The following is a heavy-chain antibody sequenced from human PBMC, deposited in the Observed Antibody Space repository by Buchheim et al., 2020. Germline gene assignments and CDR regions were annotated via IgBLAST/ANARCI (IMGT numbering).Heavy chain of an antibody. D-gene: IGHD6-19*01. Sequence: EVQLVESGGGLVQPGGSLRLSCAASGFTFSSYWMHWVRQAPGKGLVWVSRINSDGSSTSYADSVKGRFTISRDNATSTLYLQMNSLRAEDTAVYFCAREGGNSGSSGWYNFDYWGQGTL. CDR2: INSDGSST. CDR3: AREGGNSGSSGWYNFDY. V-gene: IGHV3-74*01. CDR1: GFTFSSYW. J-gene: IGHJ4*02.